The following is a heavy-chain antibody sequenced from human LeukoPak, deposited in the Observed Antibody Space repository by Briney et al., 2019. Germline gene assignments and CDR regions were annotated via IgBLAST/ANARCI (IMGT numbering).Heavy chain of an antibody. CDR1: GGSISSSSYY. CDR2: IYYSGST. V-gene: IGHV4-39*07. CDR3: ARASAVAGTLDY. Sequence: SETLSLTCTVSGGSISSSSYYWGWIRQPPGKGLEWIGSIYYSGSTYYNPSLKSRVTISVDTSKNQFSLKLSSATAADTAVYYCARASAVAGTLDYWGQGTLVTVSS. D-gene: IGHD6-19*01. J-gene: IGHJ4*02.